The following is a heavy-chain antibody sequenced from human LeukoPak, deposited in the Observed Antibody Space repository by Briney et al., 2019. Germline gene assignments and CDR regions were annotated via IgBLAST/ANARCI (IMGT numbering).Heavy chain of an antibody. D-gene: IGHD6-13*01. Sequence: GGSLRLSCAASGFTFSDYYMSWIRQAPGKGLECVSYISSSGNTTYHADSVKGRFTISRDNSKNTLYLQMNSLRAEDTAVYYCARDRGSSSWYKDYFDYWGQGTLVTVSS. CDR2: ISSSGNTT. CDR1: GFTFSDYY. J-gene: IGHJ4*02. V-gene: IGHV3-11*04. CDR3: ARDRGSSSWYKDYFDY.